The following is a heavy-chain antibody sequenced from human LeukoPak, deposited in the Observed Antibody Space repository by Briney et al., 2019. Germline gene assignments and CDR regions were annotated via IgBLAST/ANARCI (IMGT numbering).Heavy chain of an antibody. V-gene: IGHV3-48*04. CDR1: GFTFSSYS. D-gene: IGHD3-10*02. Sequence: GGSLRLSCAASGFTFSSYSMNWVRQAPGKGLEWVSYISSSSSTIYYADSVKGRFTISRDDAKNSLYLQMNSLRAEDTAVYYCAELGITMIGGVWGKGTTVTISS. CDR2: ISSSSSTI. CDR3: AELGITMIGGV. J-gene: IGHJ6*04.